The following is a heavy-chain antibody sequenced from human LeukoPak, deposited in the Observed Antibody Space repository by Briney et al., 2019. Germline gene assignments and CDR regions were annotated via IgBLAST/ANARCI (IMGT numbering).Heavy chain of an antibody. CDR3: ARHDMDVAGAGLDYFDY. D-gene: IGHD1-26*01. J-gene: IGHJ4*02. CDR2: IYYSGST. Sequence: TSETLSLTCTVSGGSISRYYWSWVRQPPGEGVEWIWCIYYSGSTTYNPSLKSGVTISVETSKNQFSLKLSSVTAADTAVYYCARHDMDVAGAGLDYFDYWGQGTLVTVSS. V-gene: IGHV4-59*08. CDR1: GGSISRYY.